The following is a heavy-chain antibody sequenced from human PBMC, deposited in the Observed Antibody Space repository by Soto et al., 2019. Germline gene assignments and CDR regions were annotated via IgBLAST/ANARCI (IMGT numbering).Heavy chain of an antibody. D-gene: IGHD3-9*01. CDR2: IKSKTDGGTT. CDR1: GFTFSNAR. V-gene: IGHV3-15*07. CDR3: TTAMTGYYPNAFDI. Sequence: GGSLRLSCAASGFTFSNARMNWVRQAPGKGLEWVGRIKSKTDGGTTDYAAPVKGRFTISRDDSKNTLYLQMNSLKTEDTAVYYCTTAMTGYYPNAFDIWGQGTMVPVSS. J-gene: IGHJ3*02.